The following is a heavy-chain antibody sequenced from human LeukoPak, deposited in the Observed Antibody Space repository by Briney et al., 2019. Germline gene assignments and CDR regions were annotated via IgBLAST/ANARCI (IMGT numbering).Heavy chain of an antibody. CDR2: IYTSGST. CDR1: SGSISSGSYY. Sequence: KSSETLSLTCTVSSGSISSGSYYWSWIRQPAGKGLEWIGRIYTSGSTNYNPSLKSRVTISVDTSKNQFSLKLSSVTAADTAVYYCARDGGTVTTLYAFDIWGQGTMVTVSS. D-gene: IGHD4-17*01. J-gene: IGHJ3*02. CDR3: ARDGGTVTTLYAFDI. V-gene: IGHV4-61*02.